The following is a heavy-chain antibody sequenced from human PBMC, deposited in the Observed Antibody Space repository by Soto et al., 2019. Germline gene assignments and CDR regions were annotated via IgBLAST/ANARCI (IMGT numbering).Heavy chain of an antibody. Sequence: EVQLVESGGGLVQPGGSLKLSCAASGFTFSGSAMHWVRQASGKGLEWVGRIRSKANSYATAYAASVKGRFTISRDDSKNTAYLQMNSLKSEDTSVYYCTIRLADIVVVVAATPDAFDIWGQGTMVTVSS. CDR1: GFTFSGSA. J-gene: IGHJ3*02. D-gene: IGHD2-15*01. V-gene: IGHV3-73*01. CDR2: IRSKANSYAT. CDR3: TIRLADIVVVVAATPDAFDI.